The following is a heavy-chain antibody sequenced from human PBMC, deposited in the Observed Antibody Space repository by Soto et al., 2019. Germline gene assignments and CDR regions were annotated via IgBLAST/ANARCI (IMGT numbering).Heavy chain of an antibody. Sequence: EVQLLASGGGLVQPGGSLRLACAASGFSFNSYAIVWVRQAPGKGLEWVSVISARGGSSYFADSGKGRFTISRDNSKNVLSLEMNNLRAEDTATYFSAKGSIEYSASVDRWGQGTLVRVSS. CDR2: ISARGGSS. D-gene: IGHD5-12*01. V-gene: IGHV3-23*01. J-gene: IGHJ5*02. CDR3: AKGSIEYSASVDR. CDR1: GFSFNSYA.